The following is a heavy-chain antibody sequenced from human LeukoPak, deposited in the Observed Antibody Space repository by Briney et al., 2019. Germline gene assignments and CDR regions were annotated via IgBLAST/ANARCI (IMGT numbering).Heavy chain of an antibody. Sequence: SETLSLTCTVSGGSIDSYYRSWIRQPPGKGLEWIGYIYYTGSTEYHPSLKSRVTISLDTSKNQFSLKLTSVTAADTAVYYCARVYQSAEYYFDYWGQGTLVTVSS. CDR3: ARVYQSAEYYFDY. D-gene: IGHD2-2*01. CDR2: IYYTGST. J-gene: IGHJ4*02. CDR1: GGSIDSYY. V-gene: IGHV4-59*01.